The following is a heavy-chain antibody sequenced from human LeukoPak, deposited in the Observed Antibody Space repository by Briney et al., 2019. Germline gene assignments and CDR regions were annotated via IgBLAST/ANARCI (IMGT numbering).Heavy chain of an antibody. CDR3: AKGPASGSYNWFDP. CDR1: GFTFSNFA. V-gene: IGHV3-23*01. Sequence: PGGSLRLSCAASGFTFSNFAMTWVRQAPGKGLEWVSAISGSGVSTYYADSVKGRFTISRDNSKNTLFLQMHSLRAEDTAVYYCAKGPASGSYNWFDPWGQGTLVTVSS. CDR2: ISGSGVST. J-gene: IGHJ5*02. D-gene: IGHD3-10*01.